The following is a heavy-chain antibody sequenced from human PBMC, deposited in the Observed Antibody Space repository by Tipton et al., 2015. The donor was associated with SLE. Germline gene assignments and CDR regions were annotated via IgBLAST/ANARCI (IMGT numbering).Heavy chain of an antibody. CDR2: IYYSGST. J-gene: IGHJ3*01. V-gene: IGHV4-39*01. CDR1: GGSISSSGYY. Sequence: TLSLTCTVSGGSISSSGYYWGWIRQPPGKGLEWIGSIYYSGSTYYNPSLNSRVTISVDTSKNQFSLKLSSVTAADTAVYYCASSGYSTGPGAFDFWGQGTLVTVSS. D-gene: IGHD6-19*01. CDR3: ASSGYSTGPGAFDF.